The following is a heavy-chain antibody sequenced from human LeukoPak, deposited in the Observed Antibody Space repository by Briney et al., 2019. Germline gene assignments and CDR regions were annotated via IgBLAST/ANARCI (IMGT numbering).Heavy chain of an antibody. CDR3: ARVIGNNWGSGYVTGDDY. Sequence: GGSLRLSCAASGFTFSNYAMTWVRQAPGKGLEWVSGISGSDSNTYYTHSVKGRFTISRDNSKSTLYLQMNSLRVEDTAVYYCARVIGNNWGSGYVTGDDYWGQGTLVTVSS. J-gene: IGHJ4*02. D-gene: IGHD7-27*01. CDR1: GFTFSNYA. V-gene: IGHV3-23*01. CDR2: ISGSDSNT.